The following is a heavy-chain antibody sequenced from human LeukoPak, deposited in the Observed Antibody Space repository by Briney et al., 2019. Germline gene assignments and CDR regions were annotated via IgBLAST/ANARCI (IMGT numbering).Heavy chain of an antibody. CDR2: ISSSSSTI. CDR1: GFTFSSYS. D-gene: IGHD3-22*01. V-gene: IGHV3-48*04. J-gene: IGHJ4*02. Sequence: GGSLRLSCAASGFTFSSYSMNWVRQAPGKGLEWVSYISSSSSTIYYADSVKGRFTISRDNAKNSLYLQMNSLRAEDTAVYYCARGDLYDSSGYTYWGQGTLVTVSS. CDR3: ARGDLYDSSGYTY.